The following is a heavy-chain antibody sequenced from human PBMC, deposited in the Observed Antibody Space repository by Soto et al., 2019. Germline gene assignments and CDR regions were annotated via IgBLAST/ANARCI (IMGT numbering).Heavy chain of an antibody. J-gene: IGHJ4*02. CDR3: ARAQRDYYDSSGYRTPFDY. V-gene: IGHV1-69*13. CDR2: IIPIFGTA. CDR1: GGTFSSYA. D-gene: IGHD3-22*01. Sequence: SVKVSCKASGGTFSSYAISWVRQAPGQGLEWMGGIIPIFGTANYAQKFQGRVTITADESTSTAYMELSSLRSEDAAVYYCARAQRDYYDSSGYRTPFDYWGQGTLVTVSS.